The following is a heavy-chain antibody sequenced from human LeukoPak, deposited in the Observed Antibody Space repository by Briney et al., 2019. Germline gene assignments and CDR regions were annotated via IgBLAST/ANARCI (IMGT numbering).Heavy chain of an antibody. CDR1: GGSISGYY. CDR2: VDYRGGT. V-gene: IGHV4-59*08. J-gene: IGHJ2*01. Sequence: SETLSLTCTVSGGSISGYYWGWIRQSPREGLEWIGYVDYRGGTKYNPSLKSRVTISLDMSKGHFSLSLSSVTAADTSVYFWSKLSGRYFNRDFDPLGRGTLVTVSS. CDR3: SKLSGRYFNRDFDP. D-gene: IGHD1-26*01.